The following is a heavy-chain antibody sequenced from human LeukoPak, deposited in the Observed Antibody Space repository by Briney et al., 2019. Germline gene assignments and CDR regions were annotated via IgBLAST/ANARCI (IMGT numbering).Heavy chain of an antibody. CDR2: ISYDGTND. D-gene: IGHD4-17*01. CDR1: GFSFSTYA. V-gene: IGHV3-30*18. Sequence: GGSLRLSCTASGFSFSTYAMHWVRQAPGKGLEWVAVISYDGTNDHYSDSVKGRFTITRDNSKNTLYLQMNSLRAEDTAVYFCAKELTTERTPGVDSWGQGTLVTVSS. J-gene: IGHJ4*02. CDR3: AKELTTERTPGVDS.